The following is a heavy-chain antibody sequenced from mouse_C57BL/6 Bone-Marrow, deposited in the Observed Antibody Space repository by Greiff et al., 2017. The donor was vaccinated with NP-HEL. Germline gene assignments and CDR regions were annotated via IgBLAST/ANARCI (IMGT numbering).Heavy chain of an antibody. J-gene: IGHJ1*03. Sequence: DVKLVESGGDLVKPGGSLKLSCAASGFTFSSYGMSWVRQTPDKRLEWVATISSGGSYTYYPDSVKGRFTISRDNAKNTLYLQMSSLKSEDTAMYYCARHRYFDVWGTGTTVTVSS. CDR3: ARHRYFDV. V-gene: IGHV5-6*02. CDR1: GFTFSSYG. CDR2: ISSGGSYT.